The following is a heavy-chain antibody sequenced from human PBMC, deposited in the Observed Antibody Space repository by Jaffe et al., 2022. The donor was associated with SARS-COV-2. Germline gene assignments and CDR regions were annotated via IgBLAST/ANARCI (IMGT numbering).Heavy chain of an antibody. V-gene: IGHV3-30*18. D-gene: IGHD3-22*01. Sequence: QVQLVESGGGVVQPGRSLRLSCAASGFTFSSYGMHWVRQAPGKGLEWVAVISYDGSNKYYADSVKGRFTISRDNSKNTLYLQMNSLRAEDTAVYYCAKEPLGHSSGYYYALDPWGQGTLVTVSS. CDR2: ISYDGSNK. CDR1: GFTFSSYG. CDR3: AKEPLGHSSGYYYALDP. J-gene: IGHJ5*02.